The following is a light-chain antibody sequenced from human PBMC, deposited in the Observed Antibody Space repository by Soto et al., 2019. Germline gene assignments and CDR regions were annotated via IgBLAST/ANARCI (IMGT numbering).Light chain of an antibody. V-gene: IGKV3-20*01. J-gene: IGKJ5*01. CDR2: AAS. CDR3: QQYGALIT. Sequence: TQSPGTLSLSPGERATLSCRASQSVYNNYLAWYQQKPGQAPRLLINAASGRATGIPDRFSGSGSGTDFTLTISRLEPEDFAVYYCQQYGALITFGQGTRLEIK. CDR1: QSVYNNY.